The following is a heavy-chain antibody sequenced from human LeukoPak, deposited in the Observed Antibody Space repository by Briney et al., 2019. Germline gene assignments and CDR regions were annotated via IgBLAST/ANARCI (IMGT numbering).Heavy chain of an antibody. J-gene: IGHJ6*02. CDR2: INHSGST. Sequence: SETLSLTCAVYGGSFSGDYWSWIRQPPGKGLEWIGEINHSGSTNYNPSLKSRVTISVDTSKNQFSLKLSSVTAADTAVYYCARATMVRGVTRGVYYHYGMDVWGQGTTVTVSS. V-gene: IGHV4-34*01. D-gene: IGHD3-10*01. CDR1: GGSFSGDY. CDR3: ARATMVRGVTRGVYYHYGMDV.